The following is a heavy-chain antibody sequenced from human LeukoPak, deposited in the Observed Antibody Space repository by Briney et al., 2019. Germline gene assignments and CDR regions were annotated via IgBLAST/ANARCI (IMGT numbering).Heavy chain of an antibody. CDR3: ASSSGYYSIDY. J-gene: IGHJ4*02. CDR2: IYYSGST. Sequence: PSETLSLTCTVSGGSISSNNYYWGWIRQPPGKGLEWIGSIYYSGSTYYNPSLRSRVTISVDTSKNQFSLKLSSVTAADTAVYYCASSSGYYSIDYWGQGTLVTVSS. D-gene: IGHD3-22*01. V-gene: IGHV4-39*01. CDR1: GGSISSNNYY.